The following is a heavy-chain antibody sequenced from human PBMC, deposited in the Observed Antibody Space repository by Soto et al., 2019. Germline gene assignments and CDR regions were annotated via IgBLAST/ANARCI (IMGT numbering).Heavy chain of an antibody. D-gene: IGHD3-10*01. Sequence: ASVKVSCKASGYTYTSYAMHWVRQAPGQRLEWMGWINAGNGNTKYSQKFQGRVTITRDTSASTAYMELSSLRSEDTAVYYCARDYYGSGSYYNCFDYWGQGTLVTVSS. CDR2: INAGNGNT. CDR3: ARDYYGSGSYYNCFDY. CDR1: GYTYTSYA. V-gene: IGHV1-3*01. J-gene: IGHJ4*02.